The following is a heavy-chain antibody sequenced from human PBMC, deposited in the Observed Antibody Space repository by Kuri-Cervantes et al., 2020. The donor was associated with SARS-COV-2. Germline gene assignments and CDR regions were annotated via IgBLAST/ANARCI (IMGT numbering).Heavy chain of an antibody. CDR1: GFTFSSYS. J-gene: IGHJ6*03. CDR2: ISSSSNYI. V-gene: IGHV3-21*01. Sequence: GGFLRLYCAASGFTFSSYSMNWVRQAPGKGLEWVSFISSSSNYIYYADSLKGRFTISRDNAKNSLYLQMNSPRAEDTAVYYCARGAANYYYMDVWGKGTTVTVSS. CDR3: ARGAANYYYMDV.